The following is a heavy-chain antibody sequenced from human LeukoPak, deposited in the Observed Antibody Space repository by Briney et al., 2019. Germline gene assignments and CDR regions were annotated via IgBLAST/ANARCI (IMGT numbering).Heavy chain of an antibody. CDR3: ARVEYSSSSFDY. V-gene: IGHV3-30-3*01. J-gene: IGHJ4*02. CDR2: ISYDGSNK. D-gene: IGHD6-6*01. CDR1: GFTFSSYA. Sequence: GGSLRLSCAASGFTFSSYAMRWVRQAPGKGLEWVAVISYDGSNKYYADSVKGRFTISRDNSKNTLYLQMNSLRAEDTAVYYCARVEYSSSSFDYWGQGTLVTVSS.